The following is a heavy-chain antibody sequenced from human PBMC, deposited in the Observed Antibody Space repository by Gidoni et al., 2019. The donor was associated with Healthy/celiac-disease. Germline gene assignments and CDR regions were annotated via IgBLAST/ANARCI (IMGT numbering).Heavy chain of an antibody. V-gene: IGHV4-59*01. CDR3: ARLYSSSWYVNSVYYYYYMDV. CDR2: IYYSGST. D-gene: IGHD6-13*01. J-gene: IGHJ6*03. CDR1: GGSISSYY. Sequence: QVQLQESGPGLVKPSETLSLTCTVSGGSISSYYWSWIRQPPGKGLEWIGYIYYSGSTNYNPSLKSRVTISVDTSKNQFSLKLSSVTAADTAVYYCARLYSSSWYVNSVYYYYYMDVWGKGTTVTVSS.